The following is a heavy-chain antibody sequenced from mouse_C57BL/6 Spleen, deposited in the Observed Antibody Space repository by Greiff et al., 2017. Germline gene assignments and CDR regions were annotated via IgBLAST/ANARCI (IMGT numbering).Heavy chain of an antibody. J-gene: IGHJ1*03. CDR1: GYTFTDYN. CDR3: ATYYYGSSGWYFDV. Sequence: VQLQQSGPELVKPGASVKIPCKASGYTFTDYNMDWVKQSHGKSLEWIGDINPNNGGTIYNQKFKGKATLTVDKSSSTAYMELRSLTSEDTAVYYGATYYYGSSGWYFDVWGKGTTVTVSS. CDR2: INPNNGGT. D-gene: IGHD1-1*01. V-gene: IGHV1-18*01.